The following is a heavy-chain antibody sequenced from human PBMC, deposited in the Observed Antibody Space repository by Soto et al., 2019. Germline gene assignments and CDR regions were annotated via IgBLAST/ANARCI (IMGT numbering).Heavy chain of an antibody. Sequence: QLQLQESGPGLVKPSATLSLTCTAFGVSIRSSNYYWVWIRQPPGKGLEWVGSIFYSGSTYLSPSLKSRVTMSIDTSKNQFSLKVTSVTAADTAVYFCAIWAANVVVPGWFDPWGQGTLVTVSS. CDR1: GVSIRSSNYY. J-gene: IGHJ5*02. V-gene: IGHV4-39*01. D-gene: IGHD2-2*01. CDR2: IFYSGST. CDR3: AIWAANVVVPGWFDP.